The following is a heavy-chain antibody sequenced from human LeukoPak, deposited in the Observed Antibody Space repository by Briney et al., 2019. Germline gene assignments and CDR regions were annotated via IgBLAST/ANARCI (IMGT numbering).Heavy chain of an antibody. CDR2: ITSSGGRT. CDR1: GSTFNNYA. J-gene: IGHJ3*02. Sequence: GGSLRLSCAASGSTFNNYAMRGLRQAPGKGLEWVSGITSSGGRTYYADSVKDRFTISRDNSKNTLYLQMNSLRAEDTAVHYCAKDYRYCSSSNCYGDDAFDIWGQGTMVTVSS. D-gene: IGHD2-2*01. CDR3: AKDYRYCSSSNCYGDDAFDI. V-gene: IGHV3-23*01.